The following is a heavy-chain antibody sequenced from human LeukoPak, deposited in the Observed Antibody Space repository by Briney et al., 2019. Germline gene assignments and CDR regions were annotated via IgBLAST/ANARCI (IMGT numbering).Heavy chain of an antibody. D-gene: IGHD6-13*01. CDR1: GFMFGNHA. Sequence: PGGSLRLSCAASGFMFGNHAMSWVRQAPGKGLEWVSAISLSGDNAYYADSVKGRFTISRDNSKNTLSLQMNSLRAEDTAVYYCAKSQQLVRPDAFDIWGQGTTVTVSS. V-gene: IGHV3-23*01. J-gene: IGHJ3*02. CDR3: AKSQQLVRPDAFDI. CDR2: ISLSGDNA.